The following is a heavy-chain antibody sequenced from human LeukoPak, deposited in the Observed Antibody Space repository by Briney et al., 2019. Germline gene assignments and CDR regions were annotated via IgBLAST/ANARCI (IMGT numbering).Heavy chain of an antibody. V-gene: IGHV3-7*04. J-gene: IGHJ2*01. CDR1: GFTFSNYW. CDR2: IKQDGSEK. Sequence: GGSLRLSGAASGFTFSNYWMSWFRQAPGKGLEGVANIKQDGSEKYYVNSVKGRFTISRDNAKNSLYLQMSSLRAEDTAVYYCARGGTVNYYGSGTPGYFDLWGRGTLVAVSS. D-gene: IGHD3-10*01. CDR3: ARGGTVNYYGSGTPGYFDL.